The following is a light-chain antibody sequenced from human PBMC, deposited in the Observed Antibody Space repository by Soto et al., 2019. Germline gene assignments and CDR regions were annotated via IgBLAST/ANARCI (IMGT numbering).Light chain of an antibody. Sequence: EIVLTQSPDTLSLSPGERATLSCRASQSISSSYLAWYQQKPGQAPRLLIYGAFSRATGIPDRFSGSGSGTDLTLTIRRLEPDDFALYFCQQFGSLVTFGGWTKVEIK. CDR1: QSISSSY. J-gene: IGKJ4*01. CDR3: QQFGSLVT. V-gene: IGKV3-20*01. CDR2: GAF.